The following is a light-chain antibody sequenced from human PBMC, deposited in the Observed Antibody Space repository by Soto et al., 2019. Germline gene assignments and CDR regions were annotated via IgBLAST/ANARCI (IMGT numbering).Light chain of an antibody. V-gene: IGKV1-39*01. CDR3: LQSYSNPLT. J-gene: IGKJ4*01. CDR2: AAS. Sequence: DIQMTQSPSSLSASVGDRVTITCLASQSISSYLNWYQQKPGKVPKLLIYAASSLQSGVPSRFIGSGSGTEFTLTISSLQPEEFSTYDYLQSYSNPLTVGGGTKVEIK. CDR1: QSISSY.